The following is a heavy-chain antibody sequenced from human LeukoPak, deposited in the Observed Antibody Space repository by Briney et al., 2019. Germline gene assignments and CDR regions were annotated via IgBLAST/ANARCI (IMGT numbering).Heavy chain of an antibody. V-gene: IGHV4-59*08. CDR3: TRLLNNDNAGDPDTFDI. CDR1: GDSISRHY. Sequence: SETLSLTCSVSGDSISRHYWSWIRQPPGKGLEWIGYISYSGSTRYDPSFQSRVTISMEMSKTHFSLKLTSVTAAETAVYYCTRLLNNDNAGDPDTFDIWGPGTMVTVSS. D-gene: IGHD4-17*01. CDR2: ISYSGST. J-gene: IGHJ3*02.